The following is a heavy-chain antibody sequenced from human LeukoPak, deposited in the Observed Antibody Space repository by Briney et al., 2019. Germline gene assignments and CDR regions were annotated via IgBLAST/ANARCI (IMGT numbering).Heavy chain of an antibody. V-gene: IGHV1-69*13. CDR1: GGTFSSYA. J-gene: IGHJ5*02. CDR3: ARERTMIVVVPPPYNWFDP. CDR2: IIPIFGTA. D-gene: IGHD3-22*01. Sequence: SVKVSCKASGGTFSSYAISWVRQAPGQGREWMGGIIPIFGTANYAQKFQGRVTITADESTSTAYMELSSLRSEDTAVYYCARERTMIVVVPPPYNWFDPWGQGTLVTVSS.